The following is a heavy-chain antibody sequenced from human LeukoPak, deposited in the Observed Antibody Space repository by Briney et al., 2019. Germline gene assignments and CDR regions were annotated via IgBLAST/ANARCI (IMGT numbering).Heavy chain of an antibody. Sequence: SVKVSCKASGGTFSSYAIGWVRQAPGQGLEWMGRIIPILGIANYAQKFQGRVTITADKSTSTAYMELSSLRSEDTAVYYCAREEPRYCSGGSCYPYYYYYYMDVWGKGTTVTVSS. CDR3: AREEPRYCSGGSCYPYYYYYYMDV. D-gene: IGHD2-15*01. CDR2: IIPILGIA. V-gene: IGHV1-69*04. J-gene: IGHJ6*03. CDR1: GGTFSSYA.